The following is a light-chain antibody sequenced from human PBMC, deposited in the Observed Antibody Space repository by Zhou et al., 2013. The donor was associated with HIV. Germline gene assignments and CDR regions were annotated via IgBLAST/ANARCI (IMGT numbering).Light chain of an antibody. J-gene: IGKJ4*01. Sequence: DVQLTQSPLTLSASVGDVVTITCRASHTISPWVAWYQQKPGRAPKLLLYQASTLESGVPSRFSGRGSGAEFLLTITSLQPDDLGTYFCQQYKSFLLSFGGGTKVDIK. CDR1: HTISPW. CDR2: QAS. V-gene: IGKV1-5*03. CDR3: QQYKSFLLS.